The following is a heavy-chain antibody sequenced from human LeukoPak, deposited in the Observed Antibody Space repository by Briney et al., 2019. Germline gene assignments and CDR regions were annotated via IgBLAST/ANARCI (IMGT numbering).Heavy chain of an antibody. CDR3: ARDGSGLYYFDY. CDR2: IHYSGST. V-gene: IGHV4-39*07. Sequence: SETLSLTCTVSGGSISSSSYYWGWIRQPPGKGLEWIGSIHYSGSTYYNPSLKSRVTISVDTSKNQLSLKLSSVTAADTAVYYCARDGSGLYYFDYWGQGTLVTVSS. J-gene: IGHJ4*02. CDR1: GGSISSSSYY. D-gene: IGHD6-19*01.